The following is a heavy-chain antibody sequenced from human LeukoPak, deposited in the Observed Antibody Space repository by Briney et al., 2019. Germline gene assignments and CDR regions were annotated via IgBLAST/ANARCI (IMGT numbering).Heavy chain of an antibody. CDR2: IYTSGST. J-gene: IGHJ4*02. CDR1: GGSISSGNYY. D-gene: IGHD5-12*01. CDR3: ARASVDIVATILTYFDY. Sequence: SETLSLTCTVSGGSISSGNYYWNWIRQPAGKGLEWIGRIYTSGSTNFNPSLKSRVTISVDTSKNQFSLKLSSVTAADTAVYYCARASVDIVATILTYFDYWGQGTLVTVSS. V-gene: IGHV4-61*02.